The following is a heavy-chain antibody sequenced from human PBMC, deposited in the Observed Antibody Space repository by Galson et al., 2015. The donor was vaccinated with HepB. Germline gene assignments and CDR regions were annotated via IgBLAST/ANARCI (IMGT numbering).Heavy chain of an antibody. V-gene: IGHV1-2*04. Sequence: SVKVSCKASGYTFTGYYMHWVRQAPGQGLEWMGWINPNSGGTNYAQKFQGWVTMTRDTSISTAYMELSRLRSDDTAVYYCARDRGDTEDRGYYYYMDVWGKGTTVTVSS. D-gene: IGHD3-10*01. CDR2: INPNSGGT. J-gene: IGHJ6*03. CDR1: GYTFTGYY. CDR3: ARDRGDTEDRGYYYYMDV.